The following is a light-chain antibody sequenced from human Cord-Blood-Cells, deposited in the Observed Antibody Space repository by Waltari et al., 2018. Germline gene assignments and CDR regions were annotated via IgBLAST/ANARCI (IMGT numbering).Light chain of an antibody. V-gene: IGKV1-33*01. CDR3: QQYDNLPPRT. CDR2: DAS. CDR1: QDISNY. J-gene: IGKJ4*01. Sequence: DIQMTQSPSSLSASVGDRVSITCQARQDISNYLNWYQQKPGKDPKLLTYDASNLETGAPSRFSGSGSGTDFTFSISSLQTEDIATYYCQQYDNLPPRTCGGGTKVEIK.